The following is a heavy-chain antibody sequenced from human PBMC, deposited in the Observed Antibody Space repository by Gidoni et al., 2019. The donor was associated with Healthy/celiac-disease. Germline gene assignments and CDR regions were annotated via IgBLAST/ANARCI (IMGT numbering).Heavy chain of an antibody. Sequence: EVQLVESGGGLVQPGWSLRLSCAASGFTFSSYDMHWVRQATGKGLEWCSAIGTDGDKYYPGSVKGRFTISRENAKNSLYLQMNSRRAGDTAVYYCARDGPDSGYYGMDVWGQGTTVTVSS. V-gene: IGHV3-13*01. D-gene: IGHD1-26*01. J-gene: IGHJ6*02. CDR3: ARDGPDSGYYGMDV. CDR2: IGTDGDK. CDR1: GFTFSSYD.